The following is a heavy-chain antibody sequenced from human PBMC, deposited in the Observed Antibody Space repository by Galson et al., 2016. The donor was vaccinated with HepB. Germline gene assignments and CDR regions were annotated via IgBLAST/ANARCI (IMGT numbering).Heavy chain of an antibody. V-gene: IGHV3-7*03. Sequence: SLRLSCAASGFTFTSHWMHWVRQAPGKGLEWVANINQGGGEKYYVDSVKSRFTISRDNFKNSLYLQMNSLRAEDTAVYYCANHRGWGQGTLVTVSS. J-gene: IGHJ4*02. D-gene: IGHD1-14*01. CDR1: GFTFTSHW. CDR2: INQGGGEK. CDR3: ANHRG.